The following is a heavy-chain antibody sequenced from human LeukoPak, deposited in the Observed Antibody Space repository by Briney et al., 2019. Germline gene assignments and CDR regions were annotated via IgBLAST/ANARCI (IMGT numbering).Heavy chain of an antibody. CDR3: ARRGERITIFGVVIIAGDAFDI. D-gene: IGHD3-3*01. CDR2: IYHSGST. CDR1: GYSISSGYY. V-gene: IGHV4-38-2*01. J-gene: IGHJ3*02. Sequence: SETLSLTCAVSGYSISSGYYWGWIRPPPGKGLEWIGIIYHSGSTYYNPSLKSRVTISVDTSKNQFSLKLSSVTAADTAVYYCARRGERITIFGVVIIAGDAFDIWGQGTMVTVSS.